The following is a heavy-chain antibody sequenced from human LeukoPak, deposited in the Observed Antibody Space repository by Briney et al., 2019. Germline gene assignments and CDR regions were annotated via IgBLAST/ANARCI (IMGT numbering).Heavy chain of an antibody. V-gene: IGHV1-2*06. CDR3: LEKGI. J-gene: IGHJ4*02. D-gene: IGHD3-10*01. Sequence: ASVKVSCKASGYTFSAYYMHWVRQAPGQGLEWMGRINPNSGDTNNAQNFQGRVTLTRDTSISTAYMELSRLRSDDTAVHYCLEKGIWGQGTLVTVSS. CDR1: GYTFSAYY. CDR2: INPNSGDT.